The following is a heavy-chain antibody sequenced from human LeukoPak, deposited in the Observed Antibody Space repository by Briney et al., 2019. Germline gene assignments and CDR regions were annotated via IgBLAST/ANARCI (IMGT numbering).Heavy chain of an antibody. V-gene: IGHV3-20*04. D-gene: IGHD3-22*01. CDR3: ARDTPNSSSSGIDY. CDR1: GFIFDDYG. CDR2: INWNGGST. Sequence: PGGSLRLSCAASGFIFDDYGMSWVRQAPGKGLEWVSGINWNGGSTGYADSVKGRFTISRDNAKNSLYLQMNSLRAEDTALYYCARDTPNSSSSGIDYWGQGTLVTVSS. J-gene: IGHJ4*02.